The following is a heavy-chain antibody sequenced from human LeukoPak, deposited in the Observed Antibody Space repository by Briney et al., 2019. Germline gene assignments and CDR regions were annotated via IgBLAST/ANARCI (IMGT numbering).Heavy chain of an antibody. CDR3: ARVTVTKYYFDY. Sequence: TSVKVSCKASGYTFTSYGISWVRQAPGQGLEWMGWISAYNGNTNYAQKLQGRVTMTTDTSTSTAYMELRSLRSDDTAVYYCARVTVTKYYFDYWGQGTLVTVSS. CDR2: ISAYNGNT. D-gene: IGHD4-17*01. CDR1: GYTFTSYG. J-gene: IGHJ4*02. V-gene: IGHV1-18*01.